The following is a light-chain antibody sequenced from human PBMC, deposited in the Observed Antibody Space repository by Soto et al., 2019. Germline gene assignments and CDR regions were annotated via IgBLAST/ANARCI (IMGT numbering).Light chain of an antibody. CDR1: SSDVGGYNY. Sequence: QSVLTQPPSASGSPGQSVTISCTGTSSDVGGYNYVSWYQQHPGKAPKLMIYEVSKRPSGVPDRFSGSKSGNTASLTVSGLQAEDEADYYCSSSAGSNIVFGGGTKVTVL. V-gene: IGLV2-8*01. CDR2: EVS. J-gene: IGLJ2*01. CDR3: SSSAGSNIV.